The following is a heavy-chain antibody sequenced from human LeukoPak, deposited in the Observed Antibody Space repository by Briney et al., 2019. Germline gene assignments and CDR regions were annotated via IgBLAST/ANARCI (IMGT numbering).Heavy chain of an antibody. V-gene: IGHV5-51*01. J-gene: IGHJ3*01. Sequence: AEGLLISCWGAGYIFGTYWNGCGRQMAGRKRLGMVSFITNGCNTKKTPSFQGRLTISADNSINTAYFQRNSLRAADTAIYYCARVYSGYDGFDVWGHGKMVTASS. D-gene: IGHD1-26*01. CDR1: GYIFGTYW. CDR2: FITNGCNT. CDR3: ARVYSGYDGFDV.